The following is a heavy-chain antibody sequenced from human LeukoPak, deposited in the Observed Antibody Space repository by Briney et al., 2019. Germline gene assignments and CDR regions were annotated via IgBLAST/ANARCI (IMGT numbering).Heavy chain of an antibody. CDR2: ISSSGSTI. D-gene: IGHD5-18*01. V-gene: IGHV3-48*03. CDR3: ARDLSGIAGYTYGRGIDY. Sequence: PGGSLRLSCAASGFTFSSYEMNWVRQAPGKGLEWVSYISSSGSTIYYADSVKGRFTISRDNAKTSLYLQMNSLRAEGTAVYYCARDLSGIAGYTYGRGIDYWGQGTLVTVSS. J-gene: IGHJ4*02. CDR1: GFTFSSYE.